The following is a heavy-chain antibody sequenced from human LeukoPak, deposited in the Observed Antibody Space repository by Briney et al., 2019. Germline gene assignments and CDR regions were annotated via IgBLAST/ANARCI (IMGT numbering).Heavy chain of an antibody. CDR1: GFTFSSYG. Sequence: PGGSLRLSCAASGFTFSSYGMHWVRQAPGKGLEWVAFIRYDGSNKYYADSVKGRFTISRDNSKNTLYLQMNSLRAEDTAVYYCARARSSYGYGDAFGIWGQGTMVTVSS. V-gene: IGHV3-30*02. J-gene: IGHJ3*02. CDR3: ARARSSYGYGDAFGI. CDR2: IRYDGSNK. D-gene: IGHD5-18*01.